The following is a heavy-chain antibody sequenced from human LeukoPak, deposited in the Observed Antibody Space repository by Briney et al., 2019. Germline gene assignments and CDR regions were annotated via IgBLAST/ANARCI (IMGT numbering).Heavy chain of an antibody. Sequence: GGSLRLSCAASGFTFSSYEMNWVRQAPGKGLEWVLYISSSGSTIYYADSVKGRFTISRDNAKNSLYLQMNSLRAEDTAVYYCARDLGAVAGHFDYWGQGTLVTVSS. D-gene: IGHD6-19*01. CDR2: ISSSGSTI. CDR3: ARDLGAVAGHFDY. V-gene: IGHV3-48*03. CDR1: GFTFSSYE. J-gene: IGHJ4*02.